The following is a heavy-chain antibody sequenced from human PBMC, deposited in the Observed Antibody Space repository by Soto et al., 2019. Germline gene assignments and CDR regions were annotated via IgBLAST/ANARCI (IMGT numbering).Heavy chain of an antibody. CDR1: GGSISSSSYY. CDR3: ARERYCISTSCYYNWFDP. Sequence: PSETLSLTCTFSGGSISSSSYYWGWIRQPPGKGLEWIGYIYHSGSTYYNPSPKSRVTISVDRSKNQFSLKLSSVTAADTAVYYCARERYCISTSCYYNWFDPWGQGTLVTVSS. D-gene: IGHD2-2*01. CDR2: IYHSGST. V-gene: IGHV4-39*07. J-gene: IGHJ5*02.